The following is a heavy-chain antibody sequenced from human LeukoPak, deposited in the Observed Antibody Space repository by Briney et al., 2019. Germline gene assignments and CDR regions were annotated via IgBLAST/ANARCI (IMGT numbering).Heavy chain of an antibody. D-gene: IGHD6-6*01. CDR3: ARQYSSSSKVFDY. J-gene: IGHJ4*02. CDR2: IYYSGST. Sequence: SETLSLTCTVSGGSISSYYWSWIRQPPGKGLEWIGYIYYSGSTNYNSSLKSRVTISVDTSKNQFSLKLSSVTAADTAVYYCARQYSSSSKVFDYWGQGTLVTVSS. V-gene: IGHV4-59*01. CDR1: GGSISSYY.